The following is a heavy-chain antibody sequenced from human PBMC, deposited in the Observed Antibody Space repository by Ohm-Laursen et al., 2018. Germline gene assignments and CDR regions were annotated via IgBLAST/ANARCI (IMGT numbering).Heavy chain of an antibody. CDR1: GFTFSSYG. Sequence: SLRLSCSASGFTFSSYGMSWIRQAPGKGLEWVSYISSSGSTIYYADSVKGRFTISRDNAKNSLYLQMNSLRAEDTAVYYCARNHSSGMDFDYWGQGTLVTVSS. CDR2: ISSSGSTI. D-gene: IGHD3-22*01. J-gene: IGHJ4*02. V-gene: IGHV3-11*01. CDR3: ARNHSSGMDFDY.